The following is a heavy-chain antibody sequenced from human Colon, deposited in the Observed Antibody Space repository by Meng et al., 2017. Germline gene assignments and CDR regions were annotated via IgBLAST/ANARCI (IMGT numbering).Heavy chain of an antibody. CDR1: GYTFTGYY. CDR3: AREMGRMRTTVTTFAY. J-gene: IGHJ4*02. D-gene: IGHD4-17*01. Sequence: GQLGQSGAEVKKPGASVKASCKASGYTFTGYYMHWVRQAPGQGLEWMGRINPNSGGTNYAQKFQGRVTMTRDTSISTAYMELSRLRSDDTAVYYCAREMGRMRTTVTTFAYWGQGTLVTVSS. CDR2: INPNSGGT. V-gene: IGHV1-2*06.